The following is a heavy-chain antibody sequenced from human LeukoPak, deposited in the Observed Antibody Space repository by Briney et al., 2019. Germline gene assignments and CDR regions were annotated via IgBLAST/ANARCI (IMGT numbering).Heavy chain of an antibody. V-gene: IGHV1-24*01. J-gene: IGHJ4*02. CDR2: FDPEDGET. Sequence: GASVKVSCKVSGYTLTELSMHWVRQAPGKGLEWMGGFDPEDGETIYAQKFQGRVTMTEGTSTDTAYMELSSLRSEDTAVYYCATVVGWSTYFDYWGQGTLVTVSS. D-gene: IGHD6-19*01. CDR1: GYTLTELS. CDR3: ATVVGWSTYFDY.